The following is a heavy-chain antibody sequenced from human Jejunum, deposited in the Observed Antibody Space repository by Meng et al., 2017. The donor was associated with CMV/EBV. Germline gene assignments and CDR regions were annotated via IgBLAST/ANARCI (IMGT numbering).Heavy chain of an antibody. CDR1: GYTFTSYA. D-gene: IGHD2-2*01. CDR2: INTNTVNP. J-gene: IGHJ4*02. Sequence: QVQLVQSGYELKKPGAPLKVSFNASGYTFTSYAMNWVRQAPGQGLEWMGWINTNTVNPTYAQGFTGRFVFSLDTSVSTAYLQISSLKAEDTAVYYCARETLGYCSSTSCYIGPPDYWGQGTLVTVSS. V-gene: IGHV7-4-1*02. CDR3: ARETLGYCSSTSCYIGPPDY.